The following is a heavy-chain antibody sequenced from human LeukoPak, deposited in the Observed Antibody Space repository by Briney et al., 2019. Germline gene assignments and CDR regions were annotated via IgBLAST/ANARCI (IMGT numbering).Heavy chain of an antibody. V-gene: IGHV1-8*01. J-gene: IGHJ5*02. CDR2: MNPNSGNT. Sequence: ASVKVSCKASGYTFTSYDINWVRQATGQGLEWMGWMNPNSGNTGYAQKFQGRVTMTRNTSISTVYMELSSLRSEDTAVYYCARDPGTVTTPWFDPWGQGTLVTVSS. CDR1: GYTFTSYD. D-gene: IGHD4-17*01. CDR3: ARDPGTVTTPWFDP.